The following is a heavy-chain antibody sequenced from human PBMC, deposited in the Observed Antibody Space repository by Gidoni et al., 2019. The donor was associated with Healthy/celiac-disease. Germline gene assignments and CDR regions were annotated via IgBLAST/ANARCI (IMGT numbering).Heavy chain of an antibody. CDR2: IIPIFGTA. CDR1: GVTFSSYD. Sequence: QVQLVQSGAAVKKPGSSVKVSCKASGVTFSSYDISWVRQAPGQGLEWMGGIIPIFGTANYAQKFQGRVTITADESTSTAYMELSSLRSEDTAVYYCARGGVGYSGTTQTEWVDGMDVWGQGTTVTVSS. J-gene: IGHJ6*02. V-gene: IGHV1-69*01. CDR3: ARGGVGYSGTTQTEWVDGMDV. D-gene: IGHD6-13*01.